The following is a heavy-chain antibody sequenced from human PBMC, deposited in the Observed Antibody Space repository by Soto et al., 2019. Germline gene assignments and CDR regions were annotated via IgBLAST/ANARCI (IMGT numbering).Heavy chain of an antibody. V-gene: IGHV3-23*01. CDR2: ISGSGGST. D-gene: IGHD3-22*01. J-gene: IGHJ4*02. CDR1: GFSFSSYA. Sequence: PGGSLRLSCVASGFSFSSYAMNWVRQAPGKGLEWVSAISGSGGSTYYADSVKGRFTISRDNSKNTLYLQMNSLRAEDTAVYYCAKDQDYDSSGPVDYWGQGTLVTVSS. CDR3: AKDQDYDSSGPVDY.